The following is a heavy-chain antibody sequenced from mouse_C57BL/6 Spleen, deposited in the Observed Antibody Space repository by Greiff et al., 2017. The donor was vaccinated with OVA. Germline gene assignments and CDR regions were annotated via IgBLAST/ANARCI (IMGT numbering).Heavy chain of an antibody. J-gene: IGHJ1*03. CDR3: AREGGLRRDFDV. CDR1: GYTFTSYW. Sequence: QVQLQQPGAELVRPGSSVKLSCKASGYTFTSYWMDWVKQRPGQGLEWIGNIYPSDSETHYNQKFKDKATLTVDKSSSTAYMQLSSLTSEDSAVYNCAREGGLRRDFDVWGTGTTVTVSS. V-gene: IGHV1-61*01. CDR2: IYPSDSET. D-gene: IGHD1-1*01.